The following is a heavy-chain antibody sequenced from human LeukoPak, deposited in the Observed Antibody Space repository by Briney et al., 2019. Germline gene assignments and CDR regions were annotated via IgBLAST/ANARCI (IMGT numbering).Heavy chain of an antibody. J-gene: IGHJ5*02. CDR2: IHYSGNT. D-gene: IGHD2-8*01. V-gene: IGHV4-59*01. CDR3: ARNGRYNWFDP. CDR1: SGSISLYY. Sequence: SETLSLTCTVSSGSISLYYWSWIRQPPGKGLEWIGYIHYSGNTNCNPSLKSRVTISVDTSKNQLSLKVSSVTAADTAVYYCARNGRYNWFDPWGQGTLVTVSS.